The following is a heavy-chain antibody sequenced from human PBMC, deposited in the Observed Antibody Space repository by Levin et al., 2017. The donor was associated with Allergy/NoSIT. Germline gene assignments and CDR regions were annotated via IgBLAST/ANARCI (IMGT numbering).Heavy chain of an antibody. D-gene: IGHD3-22*01. CDR3: ARAIDYYDTRTFDY. CDR1: GGTFSSYA. J-gene: IGHJ4*02. CDR2: IIPIFGTA. V-gene: IGHV1-69*01. Sequence: KISCKASGGTFSSYAISWVRQAPGQGLEWMGGIIPIFGTANYAQKFQGRVTITADESTSTAYMELSSLRSEDTAVYYCARAIDYYDTRTFDYWGQGTLVTVSS.